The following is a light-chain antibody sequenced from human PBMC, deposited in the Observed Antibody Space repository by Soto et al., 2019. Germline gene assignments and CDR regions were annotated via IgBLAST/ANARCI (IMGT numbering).Light chain of an antibody. CDR3: QQYDNWTPMYT. V-gene: IGKV3-15*01. Sequence: EIVMTQSPATLSVSPGERATLSCRASQSLSNNVAWYQQKPGQGPRLLIYATSARATGIPVRFSGSGSGTEFTLTISSLQSEDFAVYYCQQYDNWTPMYTFGQGTKLEIK. CDR2: ATS. CDR1: QSLSNN. J-gene: IGKJ2*01.